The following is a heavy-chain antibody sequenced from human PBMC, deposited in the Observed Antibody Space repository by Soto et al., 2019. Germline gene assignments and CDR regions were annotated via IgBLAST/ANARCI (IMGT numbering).Heavy chain of an antibody. V-gene: IGHV4-39*01. J-gene: IGHJ4*02. CDR3: ARLLATIRYNWKGPFDY. Sequence: QLQLQESGPGLVKPSETLSLTCTVSGGSISSSSYYWGWIRQPPGKGLEWIGSIYYSGSTYYNPSLKSRVTISVDTSKNQFSLKLSSVTAADTAVYYCARLLATIRYNWKGPFDYWGQGTLVTVSS. D-gene: IGHD1-20*01. CDR2: IYYSGST. CDR1: GGSISSSSYY.